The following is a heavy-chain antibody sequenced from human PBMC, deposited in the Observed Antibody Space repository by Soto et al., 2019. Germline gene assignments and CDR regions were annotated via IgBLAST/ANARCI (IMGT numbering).Heavy chain of an antibody. Sequence: SVKVSCKASGGTFSSYAISWVRQAPGQGLEWMGGIIPIFGTANYAQKFQGRVTITADESTSTAYMELSSLRSEDTAVYYCATLGGYDILTGSFDYWGQGTLVTVSS. V-gene: IGHV1-69*13. CDR3: ATLGGYDILTGSFDY. D-gene: IGHD3-9*01. J-gene: IGHJ4*02. CDR1: GGTFSSYA. CDR2: IIPIFGTA.